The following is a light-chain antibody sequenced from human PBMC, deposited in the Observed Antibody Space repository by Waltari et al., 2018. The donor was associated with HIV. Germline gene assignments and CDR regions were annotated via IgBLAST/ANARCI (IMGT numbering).Light chain of an antibody. J-gene: IGKJ1*01. CDR3: QQSET. Sequence: PCERATLSCSANQSISSAYLAWYQQKPGQVPRLLIYGTSNRATGIPDRFSGSGSGTEFTLTIARLEPEDCAVYYCQQSETFGQGTRVEIK. CDR1: QSISSAY. CDR2: GTS. V-gene: IGKV3-20*01.